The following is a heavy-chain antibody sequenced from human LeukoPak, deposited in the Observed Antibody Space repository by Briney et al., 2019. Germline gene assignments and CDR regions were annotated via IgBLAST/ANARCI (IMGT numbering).Heavy chain of an antibody. J-gene: IGHJ3*01. CDR2: ISSSSSSYI. D-gene: IGHD6-13*01. CDR1: GFTFSNYS. CDR3: ARGPYSSSWYGA. Sequence: PGGSLRLSCAASGFTFSNYSMNWVRQAPGKGLEWVSSISSSSSSYIYYADSVKGRFTISRDNAKNSLYLQMNSLRAEDTAVYYCARGPYSSSWYGACGQGTMVTVSS. V-gene: IGHV3-21*01.